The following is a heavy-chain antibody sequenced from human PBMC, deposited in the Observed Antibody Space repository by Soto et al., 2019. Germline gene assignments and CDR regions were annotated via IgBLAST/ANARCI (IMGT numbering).Heavy chain of an antibody. J-gene: IGHJ4*02. D-gene: IGHD4-17*01. Sequence: PSETLSLTCTVSGGSISSYYRSWIRQPPGKGLEWIGYIYYSGSTNYNPSLKSRVTISVDTSKNQFSLKLSSVTAADTAVYYCARGLYGDYLDYWGQGTLVTVSS. CDR1: GGSISSYY. V-gene: IGHV4-59*01. CDR2: IYYSGST. CDR3: ARGLYGDYLDY.